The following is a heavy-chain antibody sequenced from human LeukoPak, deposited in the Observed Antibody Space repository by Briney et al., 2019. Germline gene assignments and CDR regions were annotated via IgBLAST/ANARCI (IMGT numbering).Heavy chain of an antibody. CDR2: IYYSGST. CDR1: GGSISSYY. J-gene: IGHJ6*02. D-gene: IGHD3-10*01. CDR3: ARGEAYNSRYYYYGMDV. V-gene: IGHV4-59*08. Sequence: SETLSLTCTVSGGSISSYYWSWIRQPPGKGLEWIGYIYYSGSTNYNPSLKSRVTISVDTSKNQFSLKLRSVTAADTAVYYCARGEAYNSRYYYYGMDVWGQGTTVTVSS.